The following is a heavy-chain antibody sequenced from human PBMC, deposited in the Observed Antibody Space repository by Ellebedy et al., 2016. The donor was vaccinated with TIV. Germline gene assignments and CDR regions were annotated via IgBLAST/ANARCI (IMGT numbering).Heavy chain of an antibody. D-gene: IGHD1-26*01. CDR3: ARSGSYYGRFDY. CDR2: INWNGGST. V-gene: IGHV3-20*03. CDR1: GFTFDDYG. Sequence: GGSLRLSXVASGFTFDDYGMSWARQAPGKGLEWVSDINWNGGSTGYADSVKGRFTISRDNAKNCLYLQMNSLRAEDTALYYCARSGSYYGRFDYWGQGTLVTVSS. J-gene: IGHJ4*02.